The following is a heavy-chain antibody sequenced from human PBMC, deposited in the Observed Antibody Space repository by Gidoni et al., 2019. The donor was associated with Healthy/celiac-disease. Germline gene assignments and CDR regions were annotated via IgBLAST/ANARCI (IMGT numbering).Heavy chain of an antibody. CDR2: IIPIVGTA. V-gene: IGHV1-69*06. D-gene: IGHD3-10*01. J-gene: IGHJ6*02. CDR3: ARAPITMVRGVIIRPYYYGMDV. Sequence: QVQLVQSGAEVKKPGSSVKVSCKASGGTFSRDAISWVRQAPGQGLEWMGGIIPIVGTANYAQKFHGRVTITADKSTSTAYMELSSLRSEDTAVYYCARAPITMVRGVIIRPYYYGMDVWGQGTTVTVSS. CDR1: GGTFSRDA.